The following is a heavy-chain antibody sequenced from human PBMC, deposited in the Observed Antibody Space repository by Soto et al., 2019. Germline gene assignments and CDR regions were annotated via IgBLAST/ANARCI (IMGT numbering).Heavy chain of an antibody. CDR3: AKFPEGPIVGATSYFDY. CDR2: ISGSGVTT. J-gene: IGHJ4*02. D-gene: IGHD1-26*01. Sequence: PGGSLRLSCADSGFTFSRYAMSWVRQAPGKGLEWVSGISGSGVTTYYADSVKGRFTISRDNSKNTLYLQMNSLRGEDSALYYCAKFPEGPIVGATSYFDYWGQATQVTVSS. V-gene: IGHV3-23*01. CDR1: GFTFSRYA.